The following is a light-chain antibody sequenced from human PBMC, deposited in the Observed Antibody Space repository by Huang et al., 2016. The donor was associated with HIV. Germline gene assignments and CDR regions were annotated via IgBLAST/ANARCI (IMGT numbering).Light chain of an antibody. Sequence: ETTLTQSPAFMSATPGDKVNISCKVSQDIDDEMNWNQQKAGEAAIFIIHEVPTLVPGISPRFSGSGDGTEFTLTINNIESEDVAYCLCLQHDNFLPWTFGQGTKLEIK. V-gene: IGKV5-2*01. CDR1: QDIDDE. CDR2: EVP. J-gene: IGKJ2*02. CDR3: LQHDNFLPWT.